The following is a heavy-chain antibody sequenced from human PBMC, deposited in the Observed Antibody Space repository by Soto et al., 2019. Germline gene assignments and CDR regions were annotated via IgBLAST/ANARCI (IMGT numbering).Heavy chain of an antibody. CDR1: GFTFSSYW. J-gene: IGHJ4*02. CDR2: INSDGSST. D-gene: IGHD1-26*01. CDR3: ALSGSYYFDY. Sequence: GGSLRLSCAASGFTFSSYWMHWVRQAPGKGLVWVSRINSDGSSTYYADSVKGRFTISRDNSKNTLYLQMNSLRAEDTAVYYCALSGSYYFDYWGQGTLVTVSS. V-gene: IGHV3-74*01.